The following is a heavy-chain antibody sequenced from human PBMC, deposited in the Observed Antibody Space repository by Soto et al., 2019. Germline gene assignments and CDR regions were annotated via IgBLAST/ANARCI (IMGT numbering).Heavy chain of an antibody. J-gene: IGHJ4*02. CDR1: GGTFNSYG. V-gene: IGHV1-69*06. CDR3: ARVRVIRGVIPSHFGL. D-gene: IGHD3-10*01. Sequence: SVKVSCEASGGTFNSYGISWVLQAPGQGLDWMGVIIPLYGTVNYAKKFQGRVSITADKSTSTAYMHLSSLRYDDTAAYYCARVRVIRGVIPSHFGLWGQGTLVTVSS. CDR2: IIPLYGTV.